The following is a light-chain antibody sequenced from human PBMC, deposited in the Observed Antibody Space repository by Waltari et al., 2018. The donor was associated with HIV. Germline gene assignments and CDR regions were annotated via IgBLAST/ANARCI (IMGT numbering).Light chain of an antibody. V-gene: IGLV2-23*02. CDR1: SSDVGGYKY. CDR2: DVS. J-gene: IGLJ1*01. CDR3: CSYAGSSTYV. Sequence: QSALTQPASVSGSPGQSITISCTGTSSDVGGYKYVSWYQQHPGKAPQLMIYDVSKRPAWVSNRFSGSKSGNTASLTISGLQAEDEADYYCCSYAGSSTYVFGTGTKVTVL.